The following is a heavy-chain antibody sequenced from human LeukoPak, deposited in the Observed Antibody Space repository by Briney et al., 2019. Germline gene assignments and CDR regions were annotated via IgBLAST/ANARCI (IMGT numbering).Heavy chain of an antibody. D-gene: IGHD3-10*01. CDR1: GLTLGTYA. V-gene: IGHV3-64D*09. Sequence: GGSLRLSCSGSGLTLGTYAMHWVRQAPGKGLEYVSAIATDGGGTYYADSVKGRFTISRDKSKNTLYLQMRSLRAEDTAVYYCMTRDTSGYWGQGTLVTVSS. CDR3: MTRDTSGY. J-gene: IGHJ4*02. CDR2: IATDGGGT.